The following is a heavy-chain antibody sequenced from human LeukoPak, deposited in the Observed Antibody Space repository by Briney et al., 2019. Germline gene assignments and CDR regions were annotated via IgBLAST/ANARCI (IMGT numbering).Heavy chain of an antibody. J-gene: IGHJ4*02. CDR2: ISSSGSTI. Sequence: GGSLRLSCAASGFTFSSYEMNWVRQAPGKGLEWVSYISSSGSTIYYADSVKGRFTISRDNAKNSLYLQMNSLRAEDTAAYYCARLYCSGGSCYFPWGQGTLVTVSS. V-gene: IGHV3-48*03. CDR3: ARLYCSGGSCYFP. D-gene: IGHD2-15*01. CDR1: GFTFSSYE.